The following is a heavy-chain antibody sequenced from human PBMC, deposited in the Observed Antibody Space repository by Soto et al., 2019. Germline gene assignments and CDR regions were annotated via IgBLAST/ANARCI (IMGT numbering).Heavy chain of an antibody. CDR2: IWYDGINK. CDR1: GFTFSNNG. J-gene: IGHJ6*02. D-gene: IGHD2-15*01. CDR3: ARDRVQMVDGLDV. V-gene: IGHV3-33*01. Sequence: QVQLVESGGGVVQPGRSLRLSCAASGFTFSNNGMHWVPQAPGKGLEWVAVIWYDGINKYYADSVKGRFIISRDNSKNTVYLQMNSLRAEDTAVYYCARDRVQMVDGLDVWGQGTTVTVSS.